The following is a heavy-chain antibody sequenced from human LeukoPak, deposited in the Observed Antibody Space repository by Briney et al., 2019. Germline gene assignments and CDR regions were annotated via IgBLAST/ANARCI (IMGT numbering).Heavy chain of an antibody. J-gene: IGHJ4*02. Sequence: ASVKVSCKASGYTFTSYDISWVRQATGQGLEWMGWMNPIIGNTGYAQKFQGRVTMTRDTSISTAYMELSSLRSEDTAVYYCARGRGYSYGRYYYDSSGYSDYWGQGTLVTVSS. CDR3: ARGRGYSYGRYYYDSSGYSDY. D-gene: IGHD3-22*01. CDR1: GYTFTSYD. V-gene: IGHV1-8*01. CDR2: MNPIIGNT.